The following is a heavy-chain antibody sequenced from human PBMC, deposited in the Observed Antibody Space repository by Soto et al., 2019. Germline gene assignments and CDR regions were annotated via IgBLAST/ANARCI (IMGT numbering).Heavy chain of an antibody. V-gene: IGHV1-24*01. CDR3: ATEMTTVTNYYYYGMDV. D-gene: IGHD4-17*01. CDR1: GYTLTELS. J-gene: IGHJ6*02. CDR2: FGPEDGET. Sequence: ASVKVSCKVSGYTLTELSMHWVRQAPGKGLEWMGGFGPEDGETIYAQKFQGRVTMTEDTSTDTAYMELSSLRSEDTAVYYCATEMTTVTNYYYYGMDVWGQGTTVTVSS.